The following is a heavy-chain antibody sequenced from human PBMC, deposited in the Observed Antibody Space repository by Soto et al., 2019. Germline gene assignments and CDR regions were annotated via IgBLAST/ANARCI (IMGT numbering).Heavy chain of an antibody. CDR2: IGSSGDNI. CDR1: GFTFSDYY. V-gene: IGHV3-11*01. CDR3: ARDTLVFASQFDY. D-gene: IGHD2-8*02. J-gene: IGHJ4*02. Sequence: QVQLVESGGGLVRPGGSLRLSCVASGFTFSDYYMSWIRLAPGRGPEWISYIGSSGDNIYYADSVKGRFTISRDNAKNSLYRQMNSLRAEDTAVYYCARDTLVFASQFDYWGQGKLVTVSS.